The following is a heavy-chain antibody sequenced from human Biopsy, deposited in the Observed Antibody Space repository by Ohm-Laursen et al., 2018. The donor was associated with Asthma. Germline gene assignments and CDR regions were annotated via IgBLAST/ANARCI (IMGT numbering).Heavy chain of an antibody. CDR3: ARDYYDFWNRSVYTYFGMDV. CDR1: GYSISNGGYY. D-gene: IGHD3-3*01. CDR2: IYHRGNT. J-gene: IGHJ6*02. Sequence: TLSLTCSVSGYSISNGGYYWTWVRQGPGKGLEWIGNIYHRGNTKYNPSLKSRLSFSVDTSKNQFSLKLSSVTAADTAIYFCARDYYDFWNRSVYTYFGMDVWGRGTTVVVSS. V-gene: IGHV4-31*03.